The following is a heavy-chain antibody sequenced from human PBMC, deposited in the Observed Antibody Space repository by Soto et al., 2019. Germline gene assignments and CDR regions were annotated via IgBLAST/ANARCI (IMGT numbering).Heavy chain of an antibody. CDR1: GFTFSSYA. Sequence: PGGSLRLSCAASGFTFSSYAMHWVRQAPGKGLEYVSAISSNGGSTYYANSVKGRFTISRDNSKNTLYLQIGSLRAEDMAVYYCARCGYSSLFYYFDYWGQGTLVTVS. J-gene: IGHJ4*02. CDR3: ARCGYSSLFYYFDY. V-gene: IGHV3-64*01. CDR2: ISSNGGST. D-gene: IGHD6-13*01.